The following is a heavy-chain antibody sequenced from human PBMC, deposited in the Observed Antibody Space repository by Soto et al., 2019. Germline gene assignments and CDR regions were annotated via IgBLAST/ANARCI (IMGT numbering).Heavy chain of an antibody. D-gene: IGHD4-4*01. Sequence: QVQLVESGGGVVQPGRSLRLSCAASGFIFSSYAMHWVRQAPGKGLEWVAVISYDGSNKYYTDSVKGRFTISRDNSKNTLYLQMNSLRAEDTAVYYGARPLWRDDYNWGYFDLWGRGTLVTVSS. V-gene: IGHV3-30-3*01. CDR1: GFIFSSYA. J-gene: IGHJ2*01. CDR3: ARPLWRDDYNWGYFDL. CDR2: ISYDGSNK.